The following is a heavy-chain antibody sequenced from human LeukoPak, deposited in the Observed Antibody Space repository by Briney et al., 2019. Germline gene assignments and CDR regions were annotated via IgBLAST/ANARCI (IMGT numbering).Heavy chain of an antibody. J-gene: IGHJ4*02. D-gene: IGHD3-22*01. CDR2: LYSNGYI. V-gene: IGHV3-53*01. CDR3: ARGRLYSYESTSFYGPFDC. CDR1: GLSVSSNY. Sequence: PGGSLRLSGAASGLSVSSNYLTWVRQAPGKELEWVSVLYSNGYISYADSVKGRFTISRVNSENTVYLQMDNLRPEDTSVYFCARGRLYSYESTSFYGPFDCWGEGTLVTVSS.